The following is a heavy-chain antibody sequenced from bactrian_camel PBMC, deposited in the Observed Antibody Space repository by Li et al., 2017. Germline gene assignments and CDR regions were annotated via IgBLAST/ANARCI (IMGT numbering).Heavy chain of an antibody. CDR1: GYTYSSAC. J-gene: IGHJ4*01. CDR2: IDDDAAT. CDR3: AAKIWCFVSDYNY. V-gene: IGHV3S26*01. Sequence: HVQLVESGGGSVQAGGSLVLSCTISGYTYSSACMAWFRQAPGKEREGVATIDDDAATSYADSVKGRFAISRDNAKNTLHLQMNSLRPEDTAMYYCAAKIWCFVSDYNYWGQGTQVTVS. D-gene: IGHD3*01.